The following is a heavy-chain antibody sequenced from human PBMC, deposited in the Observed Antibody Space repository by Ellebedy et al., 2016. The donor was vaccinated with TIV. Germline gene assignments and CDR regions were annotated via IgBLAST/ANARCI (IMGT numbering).Heavy chain of an antibody. Sequence: GESLKISCTASRFSFSSYGMHWVRQAPGKGLEWVAAIWYDGSNKYYADSVKGRFTIYRDNSKNTLYLQMNSLRAEDTAVYYCARDSDYLAGYYYGMDVWGQGTTVTVSS. V-gene: IGHV3-33*08. J-gene: IGHJ6*02. CDR2: IWYDGSNK. CDR1: RFSFSSYG. CDR3: ARDSDYLAGYYYGMDV. D-gene: IGHD2/OR15-2a*01.